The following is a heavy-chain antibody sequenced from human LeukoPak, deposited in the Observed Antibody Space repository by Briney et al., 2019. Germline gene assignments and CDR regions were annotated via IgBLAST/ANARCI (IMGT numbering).Heavy chain of an antibody. CDR3: ARVTGYMIEDQLDY. CDR2: IYYSGST. V-gene: IGHV4-61*08. CDR1: GFSFDDYA. J-gene: IGHJ4*02. D-gene: IGHD3-22*01. Sequence: GSLRLSCAASGFSFDDYAMHWVRQAPGKGLEWIGYIYYSGSTNYNSSFKSRVTISIDTSKNQFSLRLSSVTAADTAVYYCARVTGYMIEDQLDYWGQGTLVTVSS.